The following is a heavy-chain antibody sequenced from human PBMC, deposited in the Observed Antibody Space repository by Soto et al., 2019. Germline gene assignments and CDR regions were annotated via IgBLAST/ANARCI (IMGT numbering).Heavy chain of an antibody. J-gene: IGHJ4*02. CDR2: VYYSGIT. CDR1: GGSISSYY. V-gene: IGHV4-59*08. D-gene: IGHD4-17*01. CDR3: ARRHGTVALRGVFYY. Sequence: QVQLQESGPGLVKPSETLSLTCTVSGGSISSYYWSWIRQRPGKGLEWIGYVYYSGITNYNPSLKSRVTISVYTSKNQFSLKLSSVTAADTAVYYCARRHGTVALRGVFYYWGQGTLVTVSS.